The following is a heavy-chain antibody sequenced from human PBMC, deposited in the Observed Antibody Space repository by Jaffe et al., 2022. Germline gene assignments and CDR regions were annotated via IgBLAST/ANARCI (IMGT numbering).Heavy chain of an antibody. J-gene: IGHJ4*02. D-gene: IGHD1-7*01. V-gene: IGHV3-7*05. CDR2: IKEDGSEK. CDR1: GFTFSSYW. CDR3: ARGRGNSHLY. Sequence: EVQLAESGGGLVQPGGSLRLSCAASGFTFSSYWMSWVRQSPGKGLEWVANIKEDGSEKHYVDSVKGRFTISRDNAKNSLYLQMNSLRAEDTAVYFCARGRGNSHLYWGQGTLVTVSS.